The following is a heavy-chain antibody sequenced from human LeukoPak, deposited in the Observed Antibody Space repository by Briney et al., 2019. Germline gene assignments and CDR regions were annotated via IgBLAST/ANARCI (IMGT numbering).Heavy chain of an antibody. Sequence: SETLSLTCTVSGGSISSYYWSWIRQPPGKGLEWIGYIYYSGSTNYNPSLKSRVTISVDTSKNQFSLKLSSVTAADTAVYYCARTWRGHFDYWGQGTLVTVSS. CDR3: ARTWRGHFDY. D-gene: IGHD5-12*01. CDR2: IYYSGST. J-gene: IGHJ4*02. V-gene: IGHV4-59*01. CDR1: GGSISSYY.